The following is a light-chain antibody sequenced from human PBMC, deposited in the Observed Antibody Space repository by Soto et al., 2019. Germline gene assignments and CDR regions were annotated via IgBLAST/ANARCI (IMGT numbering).Light chain of an antibody. CDR3: HQYYSTPQT. CDR1: QSVLLSSNNKNF. CDR2: LAS. J-gene: IGKJ1*01. V-gene: IGKV4-1*01. Sequence: DIVMTQSPDSLAVSLGERATINCKSSQSVLLSSNNKNFLAWYQQKPGQPPKLLIYLASTRESGVPDRFSGSGSGTDFPLNISSLQAEDVAVYYFHQYYSTPQTFGQGTKVEI.